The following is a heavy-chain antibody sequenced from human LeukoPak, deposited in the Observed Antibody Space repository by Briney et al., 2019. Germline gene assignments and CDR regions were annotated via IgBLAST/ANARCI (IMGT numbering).Heavy chain of an antibody. D-gene: IGHD2-15*01. CDR3: AKDGGYCSGGSCYAGRVSDAFDI. J-gene: IGHJ3*02. CDR1: GFTFSSYA. Sequence: PGGSLRLSCAASGFTFSSYAMSWVRQAPGKGLEWVSTISGSGGTTYYADSVKGRFTISRDNSKNTLYLQMNSLRAEDTAVYYCAKDGGYCSGGSCYAGRVSDAFDIWGQGTMVTVS. V-gene: IGHV3-23*01. CDR2: ISGSGGTT.